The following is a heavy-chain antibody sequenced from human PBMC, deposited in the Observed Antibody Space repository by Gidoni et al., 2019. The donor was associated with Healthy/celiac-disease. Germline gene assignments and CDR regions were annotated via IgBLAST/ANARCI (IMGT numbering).Heavy chain of an antibody. J-gene: IGHJ6*02. CDR1: GGSFSGYY. V-gene: IGHV4-34*01. D-gene: IGHD6-19*01. CDR2: INHSGST. CDR3: ARGRVHGSSGWWTSDYYYYGMDV. Sequence: QVQLQQWGAGLLKPSETLSLTCAVYGGSFSGYYWSWIRQPPGKGLEWIGEINHSGSTNYNPSLKSRVTISVDTSKNQFSLKLSSVTAADTAVYYCARGRVHGSSGWWTSDYYYYGMDVWGQGTTVTVSS.